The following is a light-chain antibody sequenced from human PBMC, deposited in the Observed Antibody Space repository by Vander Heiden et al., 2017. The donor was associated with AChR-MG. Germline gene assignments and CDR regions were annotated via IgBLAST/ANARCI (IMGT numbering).Light chain of an antibody. V-gene: IGLV2-14*03. CDR2: GVS. Sequence: QSALTQPASVSGSPGQSITISCPGTSGDVAAYNYISWYQQHPGRAPKRSMSGVSRRPSGVSNRVSGSKSGNNDSLTISGLQAEDEAYYDCSSYTISSTRVFGGGTKLTVL. J-gene: IGLJ3*02. CDR3: SSYTISSTRV. CDR1: SGDVAAYNY.